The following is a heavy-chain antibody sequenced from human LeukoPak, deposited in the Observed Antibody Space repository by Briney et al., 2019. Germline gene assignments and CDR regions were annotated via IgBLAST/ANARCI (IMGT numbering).Heavy chain of an antibody. CDR2: IRSKANSYAT. D-gene: IGHD6-13*01. CDR1: GFTFSGSA. V-gene: IGHV3-73*01. CDR3: TRQQTGSLRAAAGTGY. Sequence: GGSQRLSCAASGFTFSGSAMHWVRQASGKGLEWVGGIRSKANSYATAYAASVKGRFTITRDDSKNTAYLQMNSLKTEDTAVYYCTRQQTGSLRAAAGTGYWGQGTLVTVSS. J-gene: IGHJ4*02.